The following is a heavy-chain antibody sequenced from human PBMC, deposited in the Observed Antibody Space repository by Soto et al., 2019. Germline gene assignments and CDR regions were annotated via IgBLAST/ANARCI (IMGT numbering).Heavy chain of an antibody. D-gene: IGHD2-2*01. CDR1: GYTFTSYG. J-gene: IGHJ4*02. V-gene: IGHV1-18*01. Sequence: QVQLVQSGAEVKKPGASVKVSCKASGYTFTSYGISWVRQAPGQGLEWMGWISAYNGNTNYAQKLQDRVTMTTDTSTSTGDMELRSLRSDDTAVYYCAGPPVYCSSTSCSYFDYWGQGTLVTVSS. CDR2: ISAYNGNT. CDR3: AGPPVYCSSTSCSYFDY.